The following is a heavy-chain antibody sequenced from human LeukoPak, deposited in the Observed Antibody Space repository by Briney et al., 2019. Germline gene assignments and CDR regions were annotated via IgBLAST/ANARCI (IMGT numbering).Heavy chain of an antibody. D-gene: IGHD3-9*01. J-gene: IGHJ2*01. CDR3: ARFHYDILTGYGQWYFDL. CDR1: GYTFSTYA. V-gene: IGHV7-4-1*02. CDR2: INTNTGNP. Sequence: ASVKVSCKASGYTFSTYAMNWVRQAPGQGLEWMGWINTNTGNPTYAQAFTGRFLFSLDTSVSTTYLQISSLKAEDTAVYYCARFHYDILTGYGQWYFDLWGRGSLVTVSS.